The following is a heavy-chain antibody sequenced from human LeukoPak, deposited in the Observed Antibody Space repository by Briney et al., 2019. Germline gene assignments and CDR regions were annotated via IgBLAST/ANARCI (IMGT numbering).Heavy chain of an antibody. CDR1: GYTFTSYG. J-gene: IGHJ4*02. D-gene: IGHD2-2*01. CDR2: ISAYNGNT. CDR3: ARDPYCSSTSCYDY. V-gene: IGHV1-18*01. Sequence: ASVKVSCKASGYTFTSYGISWVRQAPGQGLEWMGWISAYNGNTNYAQKLQGRVTMTTDTSTSTAYMEVRSLRSDDTAVYYCARDPYCSSTSCYDYWGQGTLVTVSS.